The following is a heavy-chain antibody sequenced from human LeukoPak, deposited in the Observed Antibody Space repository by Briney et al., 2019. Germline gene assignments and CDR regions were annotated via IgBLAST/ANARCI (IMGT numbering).Heavy chain of an antibody. CDR2: TYTSGST. Sequence: SETLSLTCTVSGGSISSGSYYWSWIRQPAGKGLEWIGRTYTSGSTNYNPSLKSRVTISVDTSKNQFSLKLSSVTAADTAVYYCATGTTGTAAFDIWGQGTMVTVSS. CDR3: ATGTTGTAAFDI. J-gene: IGHJ3*02. V-gene: IGHV4-61*02. CDR1: GGSISSGSYY. D-gene: IGHD1-1*01.